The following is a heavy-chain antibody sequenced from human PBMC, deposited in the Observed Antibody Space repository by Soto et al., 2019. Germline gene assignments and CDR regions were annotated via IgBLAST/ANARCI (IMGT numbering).Heavy chain of an antibody. CDR3: AKGFLEMATVDY. CDR2: ISGSSLNT. D-gene: IGHD3-3*01. Sequence: GGSLRLSCAASGFTFSGYAMSWVRQAPGKGLEWVSAISGSSLNTYYADSVKGRFTISRDNSKNTLYLQMNSLKAEDTAVYYCAKGFLEMATVDYWGQGTLVTVSS. J-gene: IGHJ4*02. V-gene: IGHV3-23*01. CDR1: GFTFSGYA.